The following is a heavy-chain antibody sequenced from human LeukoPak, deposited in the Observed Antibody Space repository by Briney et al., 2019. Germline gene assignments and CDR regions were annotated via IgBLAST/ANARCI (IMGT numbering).Heavy chain of an antibody. Sequence: ASVKVSCKASGYTFTNYDMNWVRQATGQGLEWMGWMNPNSGNTGYAQKFQGRVTMTRNTSISTAYMELSSLRSEDTAVYYCARAIAAAGSNRFDPWGQGTLVTVSS. V-gene: IGHV1-8*01. D-gene: IGHD6-13*01. CDR2: MNPNSGNT. CDR1: GYTFTNYD. J-gene: IGHJ5*02. CDR3: ARAIAAAGSNRFDP.